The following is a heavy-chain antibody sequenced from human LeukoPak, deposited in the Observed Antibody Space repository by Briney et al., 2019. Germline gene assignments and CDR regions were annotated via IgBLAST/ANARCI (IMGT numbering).Heavy chain of an antibody. CDR1: GFTFSTSW. J-gene: IGHJ4*02. Sequence: PGGSLRLSCAASGFTFSTSWMTWVRQAPGKGLEWVANIKQDGSDKYYMDSVKGRFTISRDNAKNSLYLQMNSLRAEDTALYYCAKDVYAVGEYYFDYWGQGTLVTVSS. CDR2: IKQDGSDK. D-gene: IGHD3-10*01. V-gene: IGHV3-7*03. CDR3: AKDVYAVGEYYFDY.